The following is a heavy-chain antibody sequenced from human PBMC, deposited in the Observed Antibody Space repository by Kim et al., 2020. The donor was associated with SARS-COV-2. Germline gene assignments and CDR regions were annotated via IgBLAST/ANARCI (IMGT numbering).Heavy chain of an antibody. CDR3: ARSGYCSSTSCYSPSYGMDV. V-gene: IGHV1-2*06. Sequence: ASVKVSCKASGYTFTGYYMHWVRQAPGQGLEWMGRINPNSGGTNYAQKFQGRVTMTRDTSISTAYMELSRLRSDDTAVYYCARSGYCSSTSCYSPSYGMDVWGQGTTVTVSS. CDR1: GYTFTGYY. D-gene: IGHD2-2*02. J-gene: IGHJ6*02. CDR2: INPNSGGT.